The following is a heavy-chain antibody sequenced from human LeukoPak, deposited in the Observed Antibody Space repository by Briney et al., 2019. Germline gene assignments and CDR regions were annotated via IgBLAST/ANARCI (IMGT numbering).Heavy chain of an antibody. J-gene: IGHJ4*02. V-gene: IGHV4-61*02. D-gene: IGHD3/OR15-3a*01. CDR2: IYTSGST. CDR1: GGSISSGSYY. CDR3: ARDLDRYYFDY. Sequence: SETLSLTCTVSGGSISSGSYYWSWIRQPAGKGLEWIGRIYTSGSTNYNPSLKSRVTISLDTSKNQFTLQLTSVTAADTAMYYCARDLDRYYFDYWGQGTLVTVSS.